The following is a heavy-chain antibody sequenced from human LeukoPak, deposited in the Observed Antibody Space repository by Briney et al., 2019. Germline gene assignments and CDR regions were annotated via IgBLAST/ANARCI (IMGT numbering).Heavy chain of an antibody. J-gene: IGHJ4*02. CDR3: ARLGITIRALTPFDY. D-gene: IGHD3-10*01. Sequence: SSETLSLTCPVSGGSVSSSRYYWGWIRQPPGKGLEWIGSIYYTGSTYYKPSLKSRVTISVDASKNQISLKLSSVTAADTAVYYCARLGITIRALTPFDYWGQGTLVTVSS. V-gene: IGHV4-39*01. CDR1: GGSVSSSRYY. CDR2: IYYTGST.